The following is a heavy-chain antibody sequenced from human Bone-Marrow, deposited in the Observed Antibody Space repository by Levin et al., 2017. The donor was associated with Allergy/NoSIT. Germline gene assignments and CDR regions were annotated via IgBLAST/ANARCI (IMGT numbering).Heavy chain of an antibody. CDR3: SSTRTTYYDHIWGSYRDDAFDI. J-gene: IGHJ3*02. Sequence: GESLKISCAASGFTFSGSAIHWVRQASGKWLEWVGRISRTDNIYETAFAASVKGRFTISRDDSENTAYLQMNSLRTDDTAVYYCSSTRTTYYDHIWGSYRDDAFDIWGRGTMVTVSS. CDR1: GFTFSGSA. D-gene: IGHD3-16*02. V-gene: IGHV3-73*01. CDR2: ISRTDNIYET.